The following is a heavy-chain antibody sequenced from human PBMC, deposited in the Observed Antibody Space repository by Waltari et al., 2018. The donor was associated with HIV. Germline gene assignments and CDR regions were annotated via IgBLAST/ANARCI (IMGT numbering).Heavy chain of an antibody. V-gene: IGHV1-2*06. Sequence: QVQLVQSGAEVKKPGASVKVSCKASGYTFTGYYMHWVRQAPGQGLEWMGRINPNSGGTNYSQKVKGRVTRTRDTSISTAYMELSRLRSDDTAVYYCARAVDTAMVTDYWGQGTLVTVSS. CDR1: GYTFTGYY. CDR2: INPNSGGT. J-gene: IGHJ4*02. CDR3: ARAVDTAMVTDY. D-gene: IGHD5-18*01.